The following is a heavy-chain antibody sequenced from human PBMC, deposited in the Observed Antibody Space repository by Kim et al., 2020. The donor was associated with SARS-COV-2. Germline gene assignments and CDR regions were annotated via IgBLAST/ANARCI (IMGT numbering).Heavy chain of an antibody. D-gene: IGHD6-13*01. V-gene: IGHV4-34*01. J-gene: IGHJ4*02. Sequence: NYNPSLKSRVTISVDTSKYQCSLKLSSVTAADTAVYYCARGFPRIAAPVYWGQGTLVTVSS. CDR3: ARGFPRIAAPVY.